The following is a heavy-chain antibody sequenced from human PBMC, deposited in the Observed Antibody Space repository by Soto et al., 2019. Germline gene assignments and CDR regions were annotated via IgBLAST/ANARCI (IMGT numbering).Heavy chain of an antibody. V-gene: IGHV1-18*01. CDR2: ISAYNGNT. Sequence: ASVKVSCKASGYTFTSYGISWVRQAPGQGLEWMGWISAYNGNTNYAQKLQGRVTMTTDTSTSTAYMELRSLRSDDTAVYYCARDLLDYGDYRYYYYYMDVRGKGTTVTVSS. CDR3: ARDLLDYGDYRYYYYYMDV. CDR1: GYTFTSYG. J-gene: IGHJ6*03. D-gene: IGHD4-17*01.